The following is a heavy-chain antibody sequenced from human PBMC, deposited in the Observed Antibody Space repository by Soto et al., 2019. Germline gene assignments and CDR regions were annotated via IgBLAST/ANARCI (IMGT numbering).Heavy chain of an antibody. CDR3: ARVGHDIWFGENNWIDP. Sequence: ASVKVSCKASGYTFTSYGMNWVRQAPGQGLEWMGWINTNTGNPTYAQGFTGRFVFSLDTSVSTAYLQICSLKAEDTAVYYCARVGHDIWFGENNWIDPWGQGTLVTVSS. CDR2: INTNTGNP. V-gene: IGHV7-4-1*01. J-gene: IGHJ5*02. D-gene: IGHD3-10*01. CDR1: GYTFTSYG.